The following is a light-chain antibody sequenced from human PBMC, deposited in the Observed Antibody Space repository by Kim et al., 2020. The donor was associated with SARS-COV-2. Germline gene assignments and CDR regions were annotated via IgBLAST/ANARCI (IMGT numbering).Light chain of an antibody. V-gene: IGKV3-20*01. CDR3: QQYDFSPLT. J-gene: IGKJ4*01. CDR2: AAS. CDR1: QTISTNF. Sequence: SPGERATLSCRASQTISTNFLAWYQQQPGQAPRLLIFAASSRATGIPDRFSGSGSGTDFTLTITRLEPEDSAVYYCQQYDFSPLTFGGGTKVDIK.